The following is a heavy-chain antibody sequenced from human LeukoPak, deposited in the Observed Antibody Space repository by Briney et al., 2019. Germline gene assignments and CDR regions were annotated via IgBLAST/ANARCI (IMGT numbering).Heavy chain of an antibody. CDR3: ARVRYYDILTGHNAFDI. V-gene: IGHV1-2*02. CDR1: GYTFTGYY. J-gene: IGHJ3*02. D-gene: IGHD3-9*01. CDR2: INPNSGGT. Sequence: ASVKVSCKASGYTFTGYYMHWVRQAPGQGLEWMGWINPNSGGTNYAQKFQGRVTKTRDTSISTAYMELSRLRSDDTAVYYCARVRYYDILTGHNAFDIWGQGTMVTVSS.